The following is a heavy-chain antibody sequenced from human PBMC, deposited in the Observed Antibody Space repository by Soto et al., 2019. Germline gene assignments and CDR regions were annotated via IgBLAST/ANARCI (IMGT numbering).Heavy chain of an antibody. V-gene: IGHV4-59*13. D-gene: IGHD6-6*01. CDR2: IYYSGST. J-gene: IGHJ6*02. Sequence: PSETLSLTCTVSGGSISSYYWSWIRQPPGKGLEWIGYIYYSGSTNYNPSLKSRVTISVDTSKNQFSLKLSSVTAADTPVYYCARDSLDYSRSSDGYYYYYGMDVWGQGTTVTVSS. CDR3: ARDSLDYSRSSDGYYYYYGMDV. CDR1: GGSISSYY.